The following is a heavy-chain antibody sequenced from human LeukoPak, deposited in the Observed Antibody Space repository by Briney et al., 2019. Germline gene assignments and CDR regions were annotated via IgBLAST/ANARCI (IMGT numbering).Heavy chain of an antibody. J-gene: IGHJ5*02. V-gene: IGHV3-66*01. CDR1: GFTVSSNY. D-gene: IGHD5-12*01. CDR3: ARGGYSGYDYGFNWFDP. Sequence: GGSLRLSCAASGFTVSSNYISWVRQAPGKGLEWVSVIYSGGSTYYADSVKGRFTISRDNSKNPLYLQMNSLRAEDTAVYYCARGGYSGYDYGFNWFDPWGQGTLVTVSS. CDR2: IYSGGST.